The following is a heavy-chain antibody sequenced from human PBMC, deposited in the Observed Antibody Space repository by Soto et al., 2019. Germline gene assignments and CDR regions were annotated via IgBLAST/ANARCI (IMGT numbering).Heavy chain of an antibody. CDR2: IIPIFGTA. Sequence: QVQLVQSGAEVKKPGSSVKVSCKASGGTFSSYAISWVRQAPGHGLEWMGGIIPIFGTANYAQKLQGRVTITADESTITDYMELSSLRSEDTAVYYCAREGRGSSPVYYGMDVWGQGTTVTVSS. CDR1: GGTFSSYA. J-gene: IGHJ6*02. V-gene: IGHV1-69*12. CDR3: AREGRGSSPVYYGMDV. D-gene: IGHD6-13*01.